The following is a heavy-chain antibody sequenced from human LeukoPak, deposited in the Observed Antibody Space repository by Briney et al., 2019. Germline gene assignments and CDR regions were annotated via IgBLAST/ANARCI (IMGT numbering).Heavy chain of an antibody. D-gene: IGHD2-2*01. CDR3: AKERSGVVAAASNS. V-gene: IGHV3-23*01. Sequence: GGSLRLSCAASGFIFSDYAMSWVRQAPGKGLEWVSAISGGDVGTFYADSVRGRFTISRDNSNITLYLQMNSLRAEDTAVYYCAKERSGVVAAASNSWGRGTLVTVSS. CDR1: GFIFSDYA. J-gene: IGHJ5*02. CDR2: ISGGDVGT.